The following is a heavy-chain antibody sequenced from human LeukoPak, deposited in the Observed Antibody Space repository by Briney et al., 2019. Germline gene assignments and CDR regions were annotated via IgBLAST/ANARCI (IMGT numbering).Heavy chain of an antibody. D-gene: IGHD2-2*01. V-gene: IGHV4-39*07. J-gene: IGHJ5*02. CDR1: GGSITSSSCF. CDR3: ARETPVPAAIVMPNWFDP. CDR2: IYYSGST. Sequence: SETLSLTCTVSGGSITSSSCFWGWIRQPPGKGLEWIGSIYYSGSTYYNPSLKSRVTISVDTSKNQFSLKLSSVTAADTAVYYCARETPVPAAIVMPNWFDPWGQGTLVTVSS.